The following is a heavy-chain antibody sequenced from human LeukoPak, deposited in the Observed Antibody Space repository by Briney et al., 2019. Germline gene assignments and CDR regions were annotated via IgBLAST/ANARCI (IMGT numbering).Heavy chain of an antibody. CDR2: ISGSGGST. CDR3: AKARRHGSGSPMRGTYYFDY. J-gene: IGHJ4*02. V-gene: IGHV3-23*01. Sequence: GGSLRLSCAASGFTFSSYAMSWVRQAPGKGLEWVSAISGSGGSTYYADSVKGRFTISRDNSKNTLYLQMNSLRAEDTAVYYCAKARRHGSGSPMRGTYYFDYWGQGTLVTVSS. CDR1: GFTFSSYA. D-gene: IGHD3-10*01.